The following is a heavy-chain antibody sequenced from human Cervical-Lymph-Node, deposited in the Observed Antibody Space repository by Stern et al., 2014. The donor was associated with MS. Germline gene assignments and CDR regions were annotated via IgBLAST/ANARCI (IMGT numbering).Heavy chain of an antibody. CDR1: GFTFTTYW. CDR3: ARNAYGDLSYWYFDL. V-gene: IGHV3-7*01. J-gene: IGHJ2*01. D-gene: IGHD4-17*01. CDR2: IKHDGSEE. Sequence: EVQLVESGGGLVQPGGSLRLSCAASGFTFTTYWMSWVRLAPGKGLELVANIKHDGSEEYYVDSVKGRFTISRDDAKTSLYLQMDSLRAEDTAVYYCARNAYGDLSYWYFDLWGRGTLVTVSS.